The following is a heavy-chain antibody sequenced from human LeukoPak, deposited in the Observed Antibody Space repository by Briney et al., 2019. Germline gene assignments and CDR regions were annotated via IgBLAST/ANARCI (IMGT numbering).Heavy chain of an antibody. V-gene: IGHV4-59*01. CDR2: IYYSGST. Sequence: SETLSLTCTVSGGSISSYYWSWIRQPPGKGLEWIGYIYYSGSTNYNPSIKSQVTISVDTSKNQFSLKLSSVTAADTAVYYCARQGIWGFDYWGQGTLVTVSS. CDR1: GGSISSYY. CDR3: ARQGIWGFDY. D-gene: IGHD3-16*01. J-gene: IGHJ4*02.